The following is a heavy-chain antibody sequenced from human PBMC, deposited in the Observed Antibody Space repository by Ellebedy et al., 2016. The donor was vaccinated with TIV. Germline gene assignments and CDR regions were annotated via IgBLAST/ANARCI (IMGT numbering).Heavy chain of an antibody. V-gene: IGHV1-69*04. CDR3: GRGRGYASTGRVYYFDY. CDR2: IIPILAIA. D-gene: IGHD2-15*01. J-gene: IGHJ4*02. CDR1: GGTFSSYA. Sequence: AASVKVSCKASGGTFSSYAISWVRQAPGQGLEWMGRIIPILAIANYAQKFQGRVTITADKSTSTAYMELSSLRSEDTAVYYCGRGRGYASTGRVYYFDYWGQGSLVTVSS.